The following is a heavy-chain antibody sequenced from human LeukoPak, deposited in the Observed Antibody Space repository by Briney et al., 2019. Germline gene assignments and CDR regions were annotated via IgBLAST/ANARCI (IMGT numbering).Heavy chain of an antibody. CDR3: AKGHSVFDY. J-gene: IGHJ4*02. V-gene: IGHV3-23*01. Sequence: GFTXXXYAMXWVRQAPGKGLEWVSAISGSGGSTYYADSVKGRFTISRDNSKNTLYLQMNSLRAEDTAVYYCAKGHSVFDYWGQGTLVTVSS. CDR2: ISGSGGST. CDR1: GFTXXXYA.